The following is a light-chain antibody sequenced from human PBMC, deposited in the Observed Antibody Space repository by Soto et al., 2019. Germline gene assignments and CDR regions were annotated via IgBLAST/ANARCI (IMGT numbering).Light chain of an antibody. J-gene: IGKJ1*01. CDR1: QNVDKF. Sequence: EIELTQSPATLSLSPGETATLSCRASQNVDKFLAWYQQRPGQPPRLLIYGASSRATGIPDRFSGSGSGTDFTLTISRLEPEDFAVYYCQHYGSSPETFGQGTKVDIK. V-gene: IGKV3-20*01. CDR3: QHYGSSPET. CDR2: GAS.